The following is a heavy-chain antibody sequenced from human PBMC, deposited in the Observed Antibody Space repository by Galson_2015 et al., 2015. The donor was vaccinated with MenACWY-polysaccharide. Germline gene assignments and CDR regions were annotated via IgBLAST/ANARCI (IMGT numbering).Heavy chain of an antibody. CDR1: GGSISSYR. Sequence: ETLSLTCPVSGGSISSYRWTWIRQPPGKGLEWIGYIYYTGTTKYNPSLTSRVTISVDTSKKYFSLKLSSVTAADTAVYYCAGLMAGSPFGWFDPWGQGTLVTVSS. CDR3: AGLMAGSPFGWFDP. V-gene: IGHV4-59*01. CDR2: IYYTGTT. D-gene: IGHD6-19*01. J-gene: IGHJ5*02.